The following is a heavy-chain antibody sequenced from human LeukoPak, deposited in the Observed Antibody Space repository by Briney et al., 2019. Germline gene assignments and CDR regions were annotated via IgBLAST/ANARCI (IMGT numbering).Heavy chain of an antibody. CDR1: GGSISSDDYY. V-gene: IGHV4-30-4*08. CDR2: IYYSGST. J-gene: IGHJ5*02. CDR3: ARCPSPGWFDP. Sequence: SQTLSLTCTVSGGSISSDDYYWSWIRQPPGKGLEWIGFIYYSGSTYYNPSLKTRVTISIDTPKNQFSLRLSSVTAADTAVYYCARCPSPGWFDPWGQGTLVTVSS.